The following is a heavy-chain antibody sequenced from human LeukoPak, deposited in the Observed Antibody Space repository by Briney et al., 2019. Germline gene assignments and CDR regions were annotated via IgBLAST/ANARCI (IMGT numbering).Heavy chain of an antibody. Sequence: PGGSLRLSCAASGFTFSSYGMHWARQAPAKGLKWVPVISYDGSNKYYADSVKGRFTISRDNSKNTLYLQMNSLRAEDTAVYYCAKDRIAAAGTGYDYWGQGTLVTVSS. CDR1: GFTFSSYG. V-gene: IGHV3-30*18. CDR2: ISYDGSNK. D-gene: IGHD6-13*01. J-gene: IGHJ4*02. CDR3: AKDRIAAAGTGYDY.